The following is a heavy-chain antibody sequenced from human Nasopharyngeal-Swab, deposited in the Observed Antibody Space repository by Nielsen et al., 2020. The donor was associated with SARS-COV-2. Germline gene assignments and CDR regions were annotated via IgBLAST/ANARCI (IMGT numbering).Heavy chain of an antibody. CDR2: IYYSGST. CDR3: AREALKELLWFGESSSYYGMDV. Sequence: WIRQPPGKGLEWIGYIYYSGSTYYNPSLKSRVTISVDTSKNQFSLKLSSVTAADTAVYYCAREALKELLWFGESSSYYGMDVWGQGTTATVSS. D-gene: IGHD3-10*01. J-gene: IGHJ6*02. V-gene: IGHV4-31*02.